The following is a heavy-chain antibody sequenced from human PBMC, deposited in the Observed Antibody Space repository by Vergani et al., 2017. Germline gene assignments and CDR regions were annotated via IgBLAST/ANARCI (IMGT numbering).Heavy chain of an antibody. V-gene: IGHV3-30-3*01. CDR1: GFTFSSYA. Sequence: QVQLVESGGGVVQPGRSLRLSCAASGFTFSSYAMHWVRQAPGKGLEWVAVISYDGSNKYYADSVKGRFTISRDNSKNTLYLQMNSLRAEDTAVYYCAKDLYCSSTSCYSPDYYYGMDVWGQGTTVTVSS. J-gene: IGHJ6*02. CDR2: ISYDGSNK. CDR3: AKDLYCSSTSCYSPDYYYGMDV. D-gene: IGHD2-2*01.